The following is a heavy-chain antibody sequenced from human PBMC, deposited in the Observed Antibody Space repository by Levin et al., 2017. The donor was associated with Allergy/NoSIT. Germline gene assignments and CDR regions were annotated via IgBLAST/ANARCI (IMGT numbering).Heavy chain of an antibody. V-gene: IGHV3-11*01. D-gene: IGHD3-10*01. J-gene: IGHJ6*02. Sequence: GESLKISCAASGFSFSDYFLSWIRQAPGKGLEWVSYISPGGSNRYYADSVKGRFTISRDNAKNSLYLQMNSLRAEDTAVYYCARDLSMVRGVISSRGPLQYHNAMDVWGQGTTVTVSS. CDR2: ISPGGSNR. CDR3: ARDLSMVRGVISSRGPLQYHNAMDV. CDR1: GFSFSDYF.